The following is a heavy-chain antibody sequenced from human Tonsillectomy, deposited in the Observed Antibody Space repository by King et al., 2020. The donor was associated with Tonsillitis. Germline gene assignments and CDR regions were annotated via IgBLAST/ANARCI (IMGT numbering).Heavy chain of an antibody. D-gene: IGHD4-23*01. V-gene: IGHV3-30-3*01. J-gene: IGHJ6*02. CDR2: ISYDGSDK. Sequence: VQLVESGGGVVQPGRSLRLSCAASGFTFSSYAMHWVRQAPGKGLEWVAVISYDGSDKYYADSVKGRFTISRDNSKNTLYLQMNSLRAEDTTVYYCARVRGGNYSYYYGMDVWGQGTTVTVSS. CDR3: ARVRGGNYSYYYGMDV. CDR1: GFTFSSYA.